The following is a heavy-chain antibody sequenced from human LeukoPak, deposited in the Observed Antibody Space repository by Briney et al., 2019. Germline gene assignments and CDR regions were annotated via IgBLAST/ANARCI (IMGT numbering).Heavy chain of an antibody. J-gene: IGHJ3*02. CDR3: TTVHYGGAFDI. Sequence: GGSLRPSCAASGFTFSNAWMSWVRQAPGKGLEWVGRIKSKTDGGTTDYAAPVKGRFAISRDDSKNTLYLQMNSLKTEDTAVYYCTTVHYGGAFDIWGQGTMVTVSS. CDR2: IKSKTDGGTT. V-gene: IGHV3-15*01. CDR1: GFTFSNAW. D-gene: IGHD3-10*01.